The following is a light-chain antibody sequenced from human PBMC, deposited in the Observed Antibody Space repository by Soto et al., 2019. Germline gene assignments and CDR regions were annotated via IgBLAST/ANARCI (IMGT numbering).Light chain of an antibody. CDR1: QTISSW. Sequence: DIQMTQSPSTLSGSVGDRVSTTCRASQTISSWLAWYQQKPGKAPKLLIYKASTLKSGVPSRFSGSGSGTEFTLTISSLQPDDFATYYCQHDNSYSEAFGQGTKVDI. CDR2: KAS. CDR3: QHDNSYSEA. V-gene: IGKV1-5*03. J-gene: IGKJ1*01.